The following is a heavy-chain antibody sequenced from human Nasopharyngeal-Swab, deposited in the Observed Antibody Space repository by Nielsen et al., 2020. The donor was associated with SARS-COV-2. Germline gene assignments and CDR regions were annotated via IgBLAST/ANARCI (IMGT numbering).Heavy chain of an antibody. CDR1: GYTFTSYG. CDR3: ARVESYYGSGSHMGDNWFDP. CDR2: ISAYNGNT. V-gene: IGHV1-18*01. D-gene: IGHD3-10*01. J-gene: IGHJ5*02. Sequence: ASVKVSCKASGYTFTSYGISWVRQAPRQGLEWMGWISAYNGNTNYAQKLQGRVTMTTDTSTSTAYMELRSLRSDDTAVYYCARVESYYGSGSHMGDNWFDPWGQGTLVTVSS.